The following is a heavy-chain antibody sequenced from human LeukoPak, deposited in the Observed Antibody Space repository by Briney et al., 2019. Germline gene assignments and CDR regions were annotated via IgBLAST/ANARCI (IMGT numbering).Heavy chain of an antibody. J-gene: IGHJ4*02. CDR1: GFTFSSYG. Sequence: PGGSLRLSCAASGFTFSSYGMHWVRQAPGKGLEWVAFIRYDGSNKYYADSVKGRFTISRDNSKNTLYLQMNSLRAEDTAVYYCVKDYVEMATIRAPDYWGQGTLVTVSS. V-gene: IGHV3-30*02. CDR3: VKDYVEMATIRAPDY. D-gene: IGHD5-24*01. CDR2: IRYDGSNK.